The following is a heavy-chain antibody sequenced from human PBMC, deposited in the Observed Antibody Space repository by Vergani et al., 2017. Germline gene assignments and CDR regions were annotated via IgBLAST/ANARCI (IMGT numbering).Heavy chain of an antibody. J-gene: IGHJ4*02. Sequence: QVHLVQSGTEVKKPGSSVKVSCKVSGDTFNNYTVTWVRQAPGQGLEWMGWIIPIIRLATSAQKFQDRVKITGDTSETTVYMEMNNLRSEDTAVYYCARVAPGDIRGWEPFDYRGQGTLVTVSS. CDR3: ARVAPGDIRGWEPFDY. CDR2: IIPIIRLA. V-gene: IGHV1-69*02. CDR1: GDTFNNYT. D-gene: IGHD4-23*01.